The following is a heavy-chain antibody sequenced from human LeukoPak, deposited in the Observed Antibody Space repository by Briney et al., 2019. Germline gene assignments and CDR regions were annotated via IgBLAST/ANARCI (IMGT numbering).Heavy chain of an antibody. V-gene: IGHV4-59*08. Sequence: SETLSLTCTVSGGSISSYYWSWIRQPQGKGLEWIGYIYYSGSTNYNPSLKSRVTISVDTSKNQFSLKLSSVTAADTAVYYCARHRIRRSGLRYFDSYNWFDPWGQGTLVTVSS. CDR1: GGSISSYY. CDR2: IYYSGST. CDR3: ARHRIRRSGLRYFDSYNWFDP. D-gene: IGHD3-9*01. J-gene: IGHJ5*02.